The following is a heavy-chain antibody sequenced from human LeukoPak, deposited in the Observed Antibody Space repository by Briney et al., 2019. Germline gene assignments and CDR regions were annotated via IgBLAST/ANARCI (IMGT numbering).Heavy chain of an antibody. D-gene: IGHD4-17*01. CDR1: GFTFSDYS. V-gene: IGHV3-48*02. CDR2: ISYSSSTI. Sequence: GGSLRLSCAASGFTFSDYSMNWVRQAPGKGLEWISYISYSSSTIYYADSVEGRFTISRDNAKNSLYLQMNSVRDEDTAVYYCARDRATVTTKYFQHWGQGNLVTVSS. J-gene: IGHJ1*01. CDR3: ARDRATVTTKYFQH.